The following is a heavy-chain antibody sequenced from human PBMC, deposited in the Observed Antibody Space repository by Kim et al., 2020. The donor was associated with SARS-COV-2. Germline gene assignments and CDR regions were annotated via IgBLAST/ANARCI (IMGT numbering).Heavy chain of an antibody. CDR1: GFTFSSYG. J-gene: IGHJ4*02. V-gene: IGHV3-30*18. CDR3: AKEHYIVVVPAAADY. D-gene: IGHD2-2*01. Sequence: GGSLRLSCAASGFTFSSYGMHWVRQAPGKGLEWVAVISYDGSNKYYADSVKGRFTISRDNSKNTLYLQMNSLRAEDTAVYYCAKEHYIVVVPAAADYWGQGTLVTVSS. CDR2: ISYDGSNK.